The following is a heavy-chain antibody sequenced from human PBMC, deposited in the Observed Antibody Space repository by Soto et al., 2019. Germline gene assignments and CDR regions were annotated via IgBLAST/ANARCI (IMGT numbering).Heavy chain of an antibody. V-gene: IGHV1-69*13. D-gene: IGHD6-6*01. CDR2: IIPIFGTA. CDR1: GGTFSSYA. J-gene: IGHJ4*02. CDR3: VGVRSSYYFDY. Sequence: SVKVSCKASGGTFSSYAISWVRQAPGQGLEWMGGIIPIFGTANYAQKFQGRVTITADESTSTAYMELSSLRSEDTAVYYCVGVRSSYYFDYWGQGTLVTVSS.